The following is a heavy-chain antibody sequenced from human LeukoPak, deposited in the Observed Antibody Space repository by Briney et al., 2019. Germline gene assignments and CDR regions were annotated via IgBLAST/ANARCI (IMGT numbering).Heavy chain of an antibody. Sequence: GGSLRLSCVASGFTFSDYFMSWIRQAPGKGLEWLSFINSAGDNIYYADSVKGRFTISRDNAKKSLYLQMNSLRAEDTAVYYCATMYYYDSSGHNFDYWGQGTLVTVSS. CDR2: INSAGDNI. V-gene: IGHV3-11*01. CDR1: GFTFSDYF. D-gene: IGHD3-22*01. CDR3: ATMYYYDSSGHNFDY. J-gene: IGHJ4*02.